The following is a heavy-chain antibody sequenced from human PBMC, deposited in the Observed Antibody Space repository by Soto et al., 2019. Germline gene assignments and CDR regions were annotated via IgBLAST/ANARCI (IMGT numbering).Heavy chain of an antibody. CDR3: SIGSWSAETFDI. CDR2: IIPMLTVT. CDR1: GGTFNTYT. V-gene: IGHV1-69*02. J-gene: IGHJ3*02. Sequence: QVHLVQSGAEVKTPGSSVKVSCKAAGGTFNTYTLIWVRQAPGHGLEWMGRIIPMLTVTNSAQKFQGRVTLTADKATSTAFMALTSPRSDDTAIYYCSIGSWSAETFDIWGQGTMVTVSS. D-gene: IGHD2-2*01.